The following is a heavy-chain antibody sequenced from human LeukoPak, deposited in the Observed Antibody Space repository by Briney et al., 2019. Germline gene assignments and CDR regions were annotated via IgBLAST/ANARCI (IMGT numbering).Heavy chain of an antibody. CDR2: ISRRGVI. J-gene: IGHJ4*02. CDR1: GPAFFTHN. Sequence: GGPLRLSCAVSGPAFFTHNFHWVRQAPGKGLECVAFISRRGVIHYADSVKGRFTISRDNANNSRFLQMNSLRVEDTALYYCARDIESDTRDYWGQGTLVIVSS. V-gene: IGHV3-69-1*02. CDR3: ARDIESDTRDY.